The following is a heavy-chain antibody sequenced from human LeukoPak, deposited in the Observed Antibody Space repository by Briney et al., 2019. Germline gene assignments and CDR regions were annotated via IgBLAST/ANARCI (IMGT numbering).Heavy chain of an antibody. J-gene: IGHJ4*02. CDR3: VININWSFGS. V-gene: IGHV3-7*01. D-gene: IGHD1-1*01. CDR1: GFMFSNNW. CDR2: IKPDGSNE. Sequence: GVLRLSCGASGFMFSNNWMSWVRQAPGKGLEWMANIKPDGSNEYYADSVKGRFTISRDNAKNLLYLHMNSLRVEDTAIYYCVININWSFGSWGQGDVVIVSS.